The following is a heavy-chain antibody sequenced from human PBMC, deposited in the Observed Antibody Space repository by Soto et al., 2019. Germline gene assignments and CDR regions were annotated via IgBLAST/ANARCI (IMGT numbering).Heavy chain of an antibody. CDR3: ARDTLIQLWLHYYYGMDV. Sequence: ASVKVSCKASGYTFTGYYMHWVRQAPGQGLEWMGWINPNSGGTNYAQKFQGRVTMTRDTSISTAYMELSRLRSDDTAVYYCARDTLIQLWLHYYYGMDVWGQGTTVTVS. J-gene: IGHJ6*02. CDR1: GYTFTGYY. D-gene: IGHD5-18*01. CDR2: INPNSGGT. V-gene: IGHV1-2*02.